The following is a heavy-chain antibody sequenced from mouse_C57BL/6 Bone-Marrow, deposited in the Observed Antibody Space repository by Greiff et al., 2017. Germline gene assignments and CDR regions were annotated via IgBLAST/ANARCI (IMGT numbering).Heavy chain of an antibody. CDR2: ISSKSNNYAT. V-gene: IGHV10-1*01. CDR1: GFSFNTYA. Sequence: EVQGVESGGGLVQPKGSLKLPCAASGFSFNTYAMNWVRPAPGKGLEWVARISSKSNNYATYYADSVKDRFTISRDDSESMLYLQMNNLKTEDTAMYYCVRQDYGSSGWYFDVWGTGTTVTVSS. J-gene: IGHJ1*03. CDR3: VRQDYGSSGWYFDV. D-gene: IGHD1-1*01.